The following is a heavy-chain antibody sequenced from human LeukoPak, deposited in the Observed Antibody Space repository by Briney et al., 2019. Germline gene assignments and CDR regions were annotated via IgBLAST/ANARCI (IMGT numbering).Heavy chain of an antibody. J-gene: IGHJ4*02. CDR1: GITLSNYG. Sequence: GGSLRLSCAVSGITLSNYGMSWVHQTPRKGLEWVAGISGSGGSTSYADSVKGRFTISRDNPKNTLYLEMNSLRAEDTAVYFCAKRGVVIRVILVGFHKEAYYFDSWGQGALVTVSS. CDR2: ISGSGGST. CDR3: AKRGVVIRVILVGFHKEAYYFDS. D-gene: IGHD3-22*01. V-gene: IGHV3-23*01.